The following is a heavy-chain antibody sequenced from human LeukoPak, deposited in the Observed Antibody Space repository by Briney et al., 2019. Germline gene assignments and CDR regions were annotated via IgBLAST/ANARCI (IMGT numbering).Heavy chain of an antibody. V-gene: IGHV1-69*05. D-gene: IGHD1-26*01. CDR2: IIPIFGTA. Sequence: SVKVSCKASGGTFSSYAISWVRQAPGQGLEWMGGIIPIFGTANYAQKFQGRVTITTDESTSTAYMELSSLRSEDTAVYYCARVSVGATGSDYWGQGTLVTVSS. CDR1: GGTFSSYA. J-gene: IGHJ4*02. CDR3: ARVSVGATGSDY.